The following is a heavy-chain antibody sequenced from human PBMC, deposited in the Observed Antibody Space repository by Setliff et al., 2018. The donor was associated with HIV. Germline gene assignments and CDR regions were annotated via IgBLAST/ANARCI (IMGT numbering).Heavy chain of an antibody. CDR3: AKAGSSYYYDSSGYPPGLS. Sequence: AGGSLRLSCAASGFTFRSYAMSWVIQAPGKGLEWVSAISGSGGSTYYADSVKGRFTPPRDNSKNTLYLQMNSLRAEDTAVYYCAKAGSSYYYDSSGYPPGLSWGQGTLVTVSS. CDR2: ISGSGGST. J-gene: IGHJ5*02. V-gene: IGHV3-23*01. CDR1: GFTFRSYA. D-gene: IGHD3-22*01.